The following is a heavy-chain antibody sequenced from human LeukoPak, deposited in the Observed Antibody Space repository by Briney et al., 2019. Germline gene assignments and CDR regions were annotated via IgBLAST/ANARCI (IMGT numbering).Heavy chain of an antibody. Sequence: GGSLRLSCAASGFTVSSNYMSWVRQAPGKGLEWGSVIYSGGSTYYADSAKGRFTISRDNSKNTLYLQMNSLRAEDTAVYYCARVLENLNTENWFDPWGQGTLVTVSS. CDR2: IYSGGST. CDR1: GFTVSSNY. J-gene: IGHJ5*02. V-gene: IGHV3-53*01. CDR3: ARVLENLNTENWFDP. D-gene: IGHD3-3*01.